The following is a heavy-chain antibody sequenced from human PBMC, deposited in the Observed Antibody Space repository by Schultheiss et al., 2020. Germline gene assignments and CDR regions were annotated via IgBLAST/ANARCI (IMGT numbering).Heavy chain of an antibody. V-gene: IGHV3-7*01. CDR2: INQDGSQK. Sequence: GESLKISCVASGFTFNFSWMTWVRQAPGKGLEWVANINQDGSQKHFVDSVRDRFTISRDNAKNSLYLQMNSLRAEDTAVYYCAKDEGKRWYGPNYYYYGMDVWGQGTTVTVSS. CDR3: AKDEGKRWYGPNYYYYGMDV. CDR1: GFTFNFSW. J-gene: IGHJ6*02. D-gene: IGHD6-13*01.